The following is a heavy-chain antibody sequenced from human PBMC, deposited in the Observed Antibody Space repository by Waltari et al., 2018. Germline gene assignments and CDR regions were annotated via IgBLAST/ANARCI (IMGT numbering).Heavy chain of an antibody. CDR1: GGSISSYY. CDR2: IYTSGST. D-gene: IGHD2-2*01. V-gene: IGHV4-4*07. CDR3: ARGGYCSSTSCPRLVGYMDV. Sequence: QVQLQESGPGLVKPSETLSLTCTVSGGSISSYYWSWIRQPAGRGLEWIGRIYTSGSTNYNPSLKSRVTMSVDTSKNQFSLKLSSVTAADTAVYYCARGGYCSSTSCPRLVGYMDVWGKGTTVTISS. J-gene: IGHJ6*03.